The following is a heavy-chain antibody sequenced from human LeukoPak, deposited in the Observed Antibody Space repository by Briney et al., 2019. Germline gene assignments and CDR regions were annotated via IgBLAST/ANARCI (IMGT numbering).Heavy chain of an antibody. J-gene: IGHJ6*03. V-gene: IGHV5-51*01. CDR1: GYSFTSYW. CDR2: IYPGDSDT. CDR3: ARNLIVVVPAGTDYYYYMDV. D-gene: IGHD2-2*01. Sequence: GESLKISCKGSGYSFTSYWIGWVRQMPGRGLEWMGIIYPGDSDTRYSPSFQGQVTISADKSISTAYLQWRSLKASDTAMYYCARNLIVVVPAGTDYYYYMDVWGKGTTVTVSS.